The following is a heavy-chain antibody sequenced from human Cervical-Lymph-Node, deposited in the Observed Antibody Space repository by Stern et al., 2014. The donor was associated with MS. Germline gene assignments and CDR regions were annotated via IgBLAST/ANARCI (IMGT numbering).Heavy chain of an antibody. Sequence: QVQLVQSGGGVVQPGRSLTLSCAASGFSLSNSGMHWVRQAPGKGLEWVAVMSFVGGNKKYGDSVKGRFSISRDMANNTLFLQMNSLRPEDTAVYYCMGVCDAMHVWGQGTTVIVSS. CDR2: MSFVGGNK. V-gene: IGHV3-30*03. CDR3: MGVCDAMHV. CDR1: GFSLSNSG. J-gene: IGHJ6*02.